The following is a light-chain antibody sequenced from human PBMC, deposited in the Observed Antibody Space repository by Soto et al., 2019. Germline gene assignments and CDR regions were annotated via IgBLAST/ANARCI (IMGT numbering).Light chain of an antibody. V-gene: IGKV1-17*02. CDR2: DAS. CDR3: LQHTNYSPIT. Sequence: DIQMTQSPSSLSASVGDRVTITCRASQGIRNDLAWYQQKPGKAPKRLIYDASSLQSGVPSRFSGSGSWTEFPLTNSNLHPEDFAAYCCLQHTNYSPITFGQGTRLEIK. CDR1: QGIRND. J-gene: IGKJ5*01.